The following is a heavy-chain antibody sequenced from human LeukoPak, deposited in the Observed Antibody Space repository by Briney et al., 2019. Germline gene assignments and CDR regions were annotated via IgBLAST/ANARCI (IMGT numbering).Heavy chain of an antibody. CDR3: ARETTTPHWFDP. CDR2: IIPIFGTA. J-gene: IGHJ5*02. Sequence: SVKVSCKASGGTFSSYAISWVRQAPGQGLEWMGGIIPIFGTANYAQKFQGRVTIIADESTSTAYMELSSLRSEDTAVYYCARETTTPHWFDPWGQGTLVTVSS. D-gene: IGHD4-11*01. CDR1: GGTFSSYA. V-gene: IGHV1-69*13.